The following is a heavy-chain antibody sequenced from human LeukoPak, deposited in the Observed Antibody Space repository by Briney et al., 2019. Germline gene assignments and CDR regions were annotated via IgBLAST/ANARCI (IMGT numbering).Heavy chain of an antibody. D-gene: IGHD3-22*01. J-gene: IGHJ2*01. V-gene: IGHV3-23*01. CDR2: ISGSGGST. Sequence: GGSLRLSCAASGFTFSNYAMSWVRQAPGKGLEWVSGISGSGGSTYYADSVKGRPTISRDNSKNTLYLQMDSLRAEDTAVYYCAKVGIRISLIVVVFTTADDWYFDLWGRGTLVTVSS. CDR3: AKVGIRISLIVVVFTTADDWYFDL. CDR1: GFTFSNYA.